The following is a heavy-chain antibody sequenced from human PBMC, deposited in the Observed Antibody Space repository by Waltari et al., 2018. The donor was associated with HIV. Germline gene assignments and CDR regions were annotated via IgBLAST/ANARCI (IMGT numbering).Heavy chain of an antibody. CDR3: ASTVVPAAKNAGSWFDP. J-gene: IGHJ5*02. D-gene: IGHD2-2*01. V-gene: IGHV4-59*08. CDR2: IYYSGST. CDR1: GGSISSYY. Sequence: QVQLQESGPGLVKPSETLSLTCTVSGGSISSYYWSWIRQPPGKGLEWIGYIYYSGSTNYNHSLKSRVTISVDTSKNQFSLKLSSVTAADTAVYYCASTVVPAAKNAGSWFDPWGQGTLVTVSS.